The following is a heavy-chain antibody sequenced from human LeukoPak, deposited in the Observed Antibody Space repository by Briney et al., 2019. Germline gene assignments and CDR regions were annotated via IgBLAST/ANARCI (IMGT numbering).Heavy chain of an antibody. D-gene: IGHD3-22*01. CDR2: MSSSGYTI. J-gene: IGHJ4*02. Sequence: GGSLRLSCAASGFTFSSYEMNWVRQAPGKGLEWVSYMSSSGYTIDYADSVKGRFTISRDNAKNSLYLQMNSLRAEDTAVYYCARNSATNYYDSSGYHYWGQGTLVTVSS. CDR1: GFTFSSYE. CDR3: ARNSATNYYDSSGYHY. V-gene: IGHV3-48*03.